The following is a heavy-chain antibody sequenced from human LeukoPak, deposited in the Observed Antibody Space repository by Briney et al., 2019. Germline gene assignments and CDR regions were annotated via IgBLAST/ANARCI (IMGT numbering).Heavy chain of an antibody. D-gene: IGHD5-18*01. Sequence: GGSLRLSCAASGFTFSSYGMHWVRQAPGKGLEWVAVIWYDGSNKYYADSVKGRFTISRDNAKNTVYLQMNSLRAEDTAAYYCARDYSYGFLNWGQGTLVTVSS. J-gene: IGHJ4*02. CDR1: GFTFSSYG. CDR2: IWYDGSNK. CDR3: ARDYSYGFLN. V-gene: IGHV3-33*01.